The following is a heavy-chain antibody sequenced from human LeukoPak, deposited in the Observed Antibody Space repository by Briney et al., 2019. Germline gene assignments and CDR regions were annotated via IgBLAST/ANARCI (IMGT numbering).Heavy chain of an antibody. CDR2: INTNTGNP. D-gene: IGHD3-10*02. J-gene: IGHJ4*02. Sequence: GASVNVSCKASGGTFSSYDISWVRQAPGQGLEWMGWINTNTGNPTYAQDFTGRFVFSLDTSVSTASLKISSLKAEDTAVYYCARGAYYYVAWGQGTLVTVSS. V-gene: IGHV7-4-1*02. CDR3: ARGAYYYVA. CDR1: GGTFSSYD.